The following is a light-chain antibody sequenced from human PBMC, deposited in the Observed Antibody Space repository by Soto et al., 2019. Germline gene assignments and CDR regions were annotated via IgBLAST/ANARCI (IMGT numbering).Light chain of an antibody. Sequence: EIVMTQTPLSSPVTLGQPASISCRSSQSLVHSDGNTYLSWLHLGPGQPPKLLIYRISNRFSGVPARFTGSGAGTDFTLKISRLEAEDVGTYYCLQTPQFPLSFGGGTKVEI. V-gene: IGKV2-24*01. CDR3: LQTPQFPLS. CDR1: QSLVHSDGNTY. J-gene: IGKJ4*01. CDR2: RIS.